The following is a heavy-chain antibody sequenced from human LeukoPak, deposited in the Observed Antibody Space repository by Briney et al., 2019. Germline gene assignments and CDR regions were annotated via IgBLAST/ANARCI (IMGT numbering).Heavy chain of an antibody. CDR2: MNPNSGNT. J-gene: IGHJ4*02. V-gene: IGHV1-8*01. CDR1: GYTFTSYD. Sequence: ASVKVSCKAFGYTFTSYDINWVRQATGQGLEWMGWMNPNSGNTGYAQKFQGRVTMTRNTSISTAYMELSSLRSEDTAVYYCARVDALLAAAGSWGQGTLVTVSS. CDR3: ARVDALLAAAGS. D-gene: IGHD6-13*01.